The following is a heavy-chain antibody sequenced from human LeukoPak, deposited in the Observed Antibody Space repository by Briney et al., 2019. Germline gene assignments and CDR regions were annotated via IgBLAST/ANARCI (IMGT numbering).Heavy chain of an antibody. Sequence: PGGSLRLSCAASGFTFSSYAMSWVRQAPGKGLEWVSAISGSGGSTYYADSVKGRFTISRDNSKNTLYLQMNSLRAEDTAVYYCAKNCGGDCYSGDFDHWGQGTLVTVSS. J-gene: IGHJ4*02. V-gene: IGHV3-23*01. CDR3: AKNCGGDCYSGDFDH. D-gene: IGHD2-21*02. CDR2: ISGSGGST. CDR1: GFTFSSYA.